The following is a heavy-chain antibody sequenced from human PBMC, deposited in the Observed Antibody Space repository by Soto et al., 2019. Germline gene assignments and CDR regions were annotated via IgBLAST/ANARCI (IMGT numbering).Heavy chain of an antibody. CDR1: GYTFTSYA. V-gene: IGHV1-3*01. CDR2: INAGNGNT. CDR3: LAAAGTWSVAFDI. D-gene: IGHD6-13*01. J-gene: IGHJ3*02. Sequence: ASVKVSCKASGYTFTSYAMHWVRQAPGQRLEWMGWINAGNGNTKYSQKFQGRVTITRDTSASTAYMELSSLRSEDTAVYYCLAAAGTWSVAFDIWGQGTMVTVSS.